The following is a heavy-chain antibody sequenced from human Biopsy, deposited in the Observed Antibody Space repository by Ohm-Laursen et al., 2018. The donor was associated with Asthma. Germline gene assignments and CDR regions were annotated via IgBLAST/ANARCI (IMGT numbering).Heavy chain of an antibody. V-gene: IGHV3-53*01. CDR1: GFAVSRDH. J-gene: IGHJ4*02. Sequence: SLRLSCTASGFAVSRDHMFWVRQAQGKGLEWVSVIYNGGTSHTADSVRGRFTISRDYSKNTLYLQMHSLRAEDTAVYYCARGDSSNWSHYYFDYWGQGTLVTVSS. CDR3: ARGDSSNWSHYYFDY. D-gene: IGHD3-22*01. CDR2: IYNGGTS.